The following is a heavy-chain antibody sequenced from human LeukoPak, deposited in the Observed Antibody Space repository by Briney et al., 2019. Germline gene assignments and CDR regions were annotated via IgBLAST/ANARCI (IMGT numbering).Heavy chain of an antibody. D-gene: IGHD3-22*01. Sequence: GGSLRLSCAASGFTFSSYAMHWLRQAPGKGLEGVAVISYDGSNKYYADSVKGRFTISRDNSKNTLYLQMNSLRAEDTAVYYCAREGVGITMIVVVIPFDYWGQGTLVTVSS. V-gene: IGHV3-30-3*01. CDR1: GFTFSSYA. J-gene: IGHJ4*02. CDR2: ISYDGSNK. CDR3: AREGVGITMIVVVIPFDY.